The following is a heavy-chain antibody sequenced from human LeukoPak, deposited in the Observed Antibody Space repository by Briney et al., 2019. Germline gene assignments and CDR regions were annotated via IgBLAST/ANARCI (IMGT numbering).Heavy chain of an antibody. Sequence: SETLSLTCAVYGGSFSGYYWGWIRQPPGKGLEWIGEINHSGSTNYNPSLESRVTISVDTSKNQFSLKLSSVTAADTAVYYCARVAGYCSSTSCYLYYYYGMDVWGQGTTVTVSS. CDR3: ARVAGYCSSTSCYLYYYYGMDV. J-gene: IGHJ6*02. CDR1: GGSFSGYY. D-gene: IGHD2-2*01. CDR2: INHSGST. V-gene: IGHV4-34*01.